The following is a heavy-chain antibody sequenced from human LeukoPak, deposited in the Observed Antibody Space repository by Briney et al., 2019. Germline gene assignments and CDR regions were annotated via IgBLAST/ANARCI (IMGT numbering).Heavy chain of an antibody. CDR2: INTDGSST. J-gene: IGHJ6*02. V-gene: IGHV3-74*01. Sequence: GGSLRLSCAASGFTFSSYWMHWVRQAPGKGLVWVSRINTDGSSTSYADSVKGRFTISRDNAKNSLYLQMNSLRAEDTALYYCAKDSGSYTAGMDVWGQGPRSPSP. D-gene: IGHD1-26*01. CDR1: GFTFSSYW. CDR3: AKDSGSYTAGMDV.